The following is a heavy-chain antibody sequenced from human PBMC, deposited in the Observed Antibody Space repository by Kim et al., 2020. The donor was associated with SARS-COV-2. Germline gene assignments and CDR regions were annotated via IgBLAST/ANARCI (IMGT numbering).Heavy chain of an antibody. V-gene: IGHV3-7*01. CDR3: ARGDT. J-gene: IGHJ4*02. Sequence: EDGPDPSYVDSVKCRFTISRDNAKTSRYLQMNGLRAEDTAMYYCARGDTWGQGALVTVSS. CDR2: EDGPDP. D-gene: IGHD2-21*02.